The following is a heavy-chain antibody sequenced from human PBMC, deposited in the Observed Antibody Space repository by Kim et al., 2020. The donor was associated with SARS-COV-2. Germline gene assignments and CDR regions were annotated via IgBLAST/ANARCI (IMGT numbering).Heavy chain of an antibody. CDR1: GGSISSYY. D-gene: IGHD3-22*01. J-gene: IGHJ2*01. V-gene: IGHV4-59*13. Sequence: SETLSLTCTVSGGSISSYYWSWIRQPPGKGLEWIGYIYYSGSTNYNPSLKSRVTISVDTSKNQFSLKLSSVTAADTAVYYCARRGGGVITSVWVFDLWGR. CDR3: ARRGGGVITSVWVFDL. CDR2: IYYSGST.